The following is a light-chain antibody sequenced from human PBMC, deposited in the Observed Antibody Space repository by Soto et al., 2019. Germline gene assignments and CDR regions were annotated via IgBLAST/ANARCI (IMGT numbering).Light chain of an antibody. CDR1: RFNIGSNT. Sequence: QSVLTQPPSASGTPGQRVTISCSGTRFNIGSNTVNWYQQLPGTAPKLLIYNSNQRPSGVPDRFSGSKSGTSASLAISGLQSEDEADYYCAAWDGSLNGYVFGPGTKLTVL. J-gene: IGLJ1*01. V-gene: IGLV1-44*01. CDR3: AAWDGSLNGYV. CDR2: NSN.